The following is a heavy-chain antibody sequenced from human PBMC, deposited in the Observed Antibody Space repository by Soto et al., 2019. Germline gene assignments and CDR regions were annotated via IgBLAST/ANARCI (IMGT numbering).Heavy chain of an antibody. D-gene: IGHD3-3*01. Sequence: QVQLVQSGAEVKKPGASVKVSCKASGYTFTSYYMHWVRQAPGQGLEWMGIINPSGGSTSYAQKVQGRVTMTRDTSTSTVYMELSSLRSEDTAVYYCARGITIFGVVIATNDAFDIWGQGTMVTVSS. CDR1: GYTFTSYY. J-gene: IGHJ3*02. CDR3: ARGITIFGVVIATNDAFDI. CDR2: INPSGGST. V-gene: IGHV1-46*01.